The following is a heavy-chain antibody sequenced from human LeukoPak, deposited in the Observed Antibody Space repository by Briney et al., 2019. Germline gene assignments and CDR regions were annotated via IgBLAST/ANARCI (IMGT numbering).Heavy chain of an antibody. J-gene: IGHJ4*02. CDR3: ARDKGVSGYSIDY. CDR2: IRSSGNSI. Sequence: GRSLRLSCAASGFTFSSYSMNWVRPAPGKGLEWVSYIRSSGNSIYYAEPAKGRFTIPRDNARTSPYLQLNSLRAEATAVDYFARDKGVSGYSIDYWGQRALVTVSS. D-gene: IGHD3-22*01. CDR1: GFTFSSYS. V-gene: IGHV3-48*01.